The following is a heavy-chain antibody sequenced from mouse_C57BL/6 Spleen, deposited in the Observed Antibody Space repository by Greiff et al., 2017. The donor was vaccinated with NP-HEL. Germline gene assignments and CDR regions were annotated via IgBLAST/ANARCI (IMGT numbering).Heavy chain of an antibody. Sequence: QVQLQQSGAELARPGASVKLSCKASGYTFTSYGISWVKQRTGQGLEWIGRIHPSDSDTNYNQKFKGKATLTVDKSSSTAYMQLSSLTSEDSAVYYCARLFDYWGQGTTLTVSS. CDR1: GYTFTSYG. J-gene: IGHJ2*01. CDR3: ARLFDY. CDR2: IHPSDSDT. V-gene: IGHV1-74*01. D-gene: IGHD2-4*01.